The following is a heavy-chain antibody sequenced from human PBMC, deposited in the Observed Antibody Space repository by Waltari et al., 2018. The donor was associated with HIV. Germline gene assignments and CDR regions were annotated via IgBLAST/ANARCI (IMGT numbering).Heavy chain of an antibody. Sequence: EMQLVQSGTEMRRSGESIQISCRASEYSFASYWVGWVRQKTGQGMEWMGIIYPGDSDTMYSPSFQGQVTVSVDKSLDTAYLQWGSLRSSDTAMYYCARLKAGADNAFDLWGRGTMVIVSS. CDR3: ARLKAGADNAFDL. V-gene: IGHV5-51*03. CDR2: IYPGDSDT. CDR1: EYSFASYW. J-gene: IGHJ3*01. D-gene: IGHD3-10*01.